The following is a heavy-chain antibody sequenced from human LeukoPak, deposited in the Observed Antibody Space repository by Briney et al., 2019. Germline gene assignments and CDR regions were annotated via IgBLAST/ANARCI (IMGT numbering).Heavy chain of an antibody. V-gene: IGHV1-24*01. CDR2: FDPEDGET. Sequence: GASVKVSCKASGYTFTSYGISWVRQAPGQGFEWMGGFDPEDGETIYAQKFQGRVTMTEDTSTDTAYMELSSLRSEDTAVYYCATDSREYSSSWYVRKVVGVYYYHYGMDVWGQGTTVTVSS. CDR1: GYTFTSYG. CDR3: ATDSREYSSSWYVRKVVGVYYYHYGMDV. D-gene: IGHD6-13*01. J-gene: IGHJ6*02.